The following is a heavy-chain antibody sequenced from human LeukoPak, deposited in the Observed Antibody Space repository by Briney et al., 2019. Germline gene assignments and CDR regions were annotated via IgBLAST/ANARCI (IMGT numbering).Heavy chain of an antibody. V-gene: IGHV3-53*05. J-gene: IGHJ4*02. D-gene: IGHD4-4*01. CDR1: GFTVSSNY. Sequence: GGSLRLSCAASGFTVSSNYMSWVRQAPGKGLEWVSVIYSGGSTYYADSVKGRFTISRDNSKNTLYLQMNSLRAEDTAVYYCARAPYSNYVLGDYWGQGTLVTVSS. CDR3: ARAPYSNYVLGDY. CDR2: IYSGGST.